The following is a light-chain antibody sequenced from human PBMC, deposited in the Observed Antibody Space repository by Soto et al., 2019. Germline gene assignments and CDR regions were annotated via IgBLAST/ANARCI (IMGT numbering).Light chain of an antibody. J-gene: IGKJ4*01. Sequence: EIVLTQSPATLSSSPGERATLSCRASQTVNSRLAWYQHKPGQAPRLLIYGASSRATGIPDRFSGSGSGTDFTLTISRLEPEDFAVYYCQQYGSSLFTFGGGTKVDIK. CDR1: QTVNSR. CDR3: QQYGSSLFT. V-gene: IGKV3-20*01. CDR2: GAS.